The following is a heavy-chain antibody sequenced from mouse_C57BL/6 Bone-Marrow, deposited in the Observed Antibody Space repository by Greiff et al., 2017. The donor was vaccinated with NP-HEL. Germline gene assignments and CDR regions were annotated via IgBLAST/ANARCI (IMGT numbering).Heavy chain of an antibody. CDR1: GYSITSDY. D-gene: IGHD2-2*01. Sequence: VQLKESGPGLAKPSQTLSLTCSVTGYSITSDYWNWIRKFPGNKLEYMGYISYSGSTYYNPSLKSRISITRDTSKNQYYLQLNSVTTEYTATDYCARAPLWLRRNYYAMDYWGQGTSVTVSS. CDR3: ARAPLWLRRNYYAMDY. V-gene: IGHV3-8*01. J-gene: IGHJ4*01. CDR2: ISYSGST.